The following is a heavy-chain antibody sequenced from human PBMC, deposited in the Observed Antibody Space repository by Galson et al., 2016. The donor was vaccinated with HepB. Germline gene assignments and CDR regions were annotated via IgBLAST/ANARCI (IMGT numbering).Heavy chain of an antibody. CDR2: SGSGGPT. Sequence: SLRLSCAASGFTFSSYAMSWVRQAPGKGLEWVSSSGSGGPTYYADSVQGRFTISRDNSKNTPFLQMHSLRADDTAVYYCAKSDLEYDILTGYYRRGADYWGQGTLVTVSS. D-gene: IGHD3-9*01. V-gene: IGHV3-23*01. CDR1: GFTFSSYA. J-gene: IGHJ4*02. CDR3: AKSDLEYDILTGYYRRGADY.